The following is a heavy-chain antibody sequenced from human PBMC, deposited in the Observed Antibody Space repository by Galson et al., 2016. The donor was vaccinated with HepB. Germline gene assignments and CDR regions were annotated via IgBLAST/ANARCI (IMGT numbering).Heavy chain of an antibody. CDR2: IYDSGST. V-gene: IGHV4-30-2*01. CDR3: ARGGRDDAFDI. Sequence: TLSLTCTVSGGSISSGGYSWSWIRQPPGKGLEWIGYIYDSGSTYYNPSLKSRLTISVDRSKNQFSLALSSVTAAGTAVYYCARGGRDDAFDIWGQGTMATVSS. J-gene: IGHJ3*02. CDR1: GGSISSGGYS.